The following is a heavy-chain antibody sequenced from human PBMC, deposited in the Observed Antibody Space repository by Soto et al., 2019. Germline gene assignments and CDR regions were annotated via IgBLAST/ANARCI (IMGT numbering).Heavy chain of an antibody. V-gene: IGHV3-23*01. CDR2: ISGSGAGT. CDR1: GFTVSSYA. CDR3: AKVVGGSGSYDYYYYYGMDV. D-gene: IGHD3-10*01. J-gene: IGHJ6*02. Sequence: GGSLRLFCAASGFTVSSYAMSWVRQAPGKGLEWVSAISGSGAGTYYADSVKGRFTISRDNSKNMAYLQMNSLRAEDTAVYYCAKVVGGSGSYDYYYYYGMDVWGQGTTVTVSS.